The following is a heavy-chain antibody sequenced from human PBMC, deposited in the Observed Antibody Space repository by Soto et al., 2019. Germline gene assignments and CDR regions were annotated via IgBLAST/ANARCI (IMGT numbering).Heavy chain of an antibody. V-gene: IGHV4-59*08. CDR3: AAQKRGYSYGSSFDY. D-gene: IGHD5-18*01. Sequence: SETLSLTCTVSGGSISSYYWSWIRQPPGKGLEWIGYIYYSGSTNYNPSLKSRVTISVDTSKNQFSLKLSSVTAADTAVYYCAAQKRGYSYGSSFDYWGQGTLVTSPQ. J-gene: IGHJ4*02. CDR1: GGSISSYY. CDR2: IYYSGST.